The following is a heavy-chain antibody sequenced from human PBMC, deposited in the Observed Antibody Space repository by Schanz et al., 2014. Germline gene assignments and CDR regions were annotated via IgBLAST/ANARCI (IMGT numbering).Heavy chain of an antibody. J-gene: IGHJ4*02. CDR2: ISGSGGST. D-gene: IGHD1-1*01. Sequence: EVQLLESGGGLVQPGGSLRLSCAASGFTFSDHAMDWVRQAPGKGLEWVSAISGSGGSTYYADSVKGRFTISRDNAKNSLYLEMNSLRAEDTALYYCARDRRNADLDYWGQGTLVTVSS. CDR1: GFTFSDHA. V-gene: IGHV3-23*01. CDR3: ARDRRNADLDY.